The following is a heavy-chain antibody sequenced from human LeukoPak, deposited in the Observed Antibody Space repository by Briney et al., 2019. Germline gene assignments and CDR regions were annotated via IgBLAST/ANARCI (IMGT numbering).Heavy chain of an antibody. CDR3: ARSGFSTGFYLDF. Sequence: ASVKVSCKASGYTFTGQFIHWLRQAPGECLEWMGWIDPPSGVPHYAQKFQDTVTLTRDTSTGTAYMELHRLQSDDTAVYYCARSGFSTGFYLDFWGQGTLISVSS. CDR1: GYTFTGQF. V-gene: IGHV1-2*02. CDR2: IDPPSGVP. D-gene: IGHD6-19*01. J-gene: IGHJ4*02.